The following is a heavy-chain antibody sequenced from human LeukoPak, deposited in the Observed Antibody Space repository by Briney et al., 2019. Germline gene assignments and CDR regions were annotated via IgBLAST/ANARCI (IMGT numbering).Heavy chain of an antibody. CDR2: IKSSNT. V-gene: IGHV4-61*02. D-gene: IGHD3-16*01. CDR3: ARVPDWTYVPDY. J-gene: IGHJ4*02. CDR1: GGSISSDRFH. Sequence: SETLSLTCTVSGGSISSDRFHWTWVRQPAGKRPEWIGRIKSSNTNYNPSLKSRVNISVDTSTNQFSLKLSSLTAADTAVYYCARVPDWTYVPDYWGQGTLVTVSS.